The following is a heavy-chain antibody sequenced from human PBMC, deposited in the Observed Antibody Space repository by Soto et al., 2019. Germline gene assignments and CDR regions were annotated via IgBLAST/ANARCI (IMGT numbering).Heavy chain of an antibody. J-gene: IGHJ4*02. CDR2: ISGSGGST. Sequence: EVQLLESGGGLVQPGGSLRLSCAASGFTFSSYAMSWVRQAPGKGLEWVSAISGSGGSTYYADSVKGRFTISRDNSKNTLYLQMNSLRAEDTAVYYCATSSPYDDSSGYYFDYWGQGTLVTVSS. CDR3: ATSSPYDDSSGYYFDY. V-gene: IGHV3-23*01. D-gene: IGHD3-22*01. CDR1: GFTFSSYA.